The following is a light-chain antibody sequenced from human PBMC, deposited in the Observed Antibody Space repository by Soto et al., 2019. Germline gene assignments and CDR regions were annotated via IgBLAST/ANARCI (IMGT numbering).Light chain of an antibody. CDR1: QSVSSY. J-gene: IGKJ2*01. CDR3: QQRSSWPHT. Sequence: EMVLTQSPATLSLSPGERATLSCRASQSVSSYLAWYQQKPGQAPRLLIYDASNRATGIPARFSGSGSGTDFTLTISSLEPEDFAVYYCQQRSSWPHTFGQGTKLEIK. CDR2: DAS. V-gene: IGKV3-11*01.